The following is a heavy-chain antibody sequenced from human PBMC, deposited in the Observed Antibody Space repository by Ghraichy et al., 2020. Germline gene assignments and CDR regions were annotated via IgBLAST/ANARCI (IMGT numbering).Heavy chain of an antibody. Sequence: SETLSLTCAVYGGSFSGYYWSWIRQPPGKGLEWIGEINHSGSTNYNPSLKSRVTISVDTSKNQFSLKLSSVTAADTAVYYCARGRTYYDILTGYYGPAVLDYWGQGTLVTVSS. J-gene: IGHJ4*02. D-gene: IGHD3-9*01. CDR1: GGSFSGYY. V-gene: IGHV4-34*01. CDR3: ARGRTYYDILTGYYGPAVLDY. CDR2: INHSGST.